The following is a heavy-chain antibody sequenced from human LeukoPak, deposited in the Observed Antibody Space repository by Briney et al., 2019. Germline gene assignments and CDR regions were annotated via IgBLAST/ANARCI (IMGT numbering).Heavy chain of an antibody. CDR1: GVSFSGYY. J-gene: IGHJ4*02. V-gene: IGHV4-34*01. D-gene: IGHD3-16*01. CDR2: INHSGST. Sequence: SESLSLTCAVYGVSFSGYYWSWIRQPPGKGLEWIGEINHSGSTNYNPSLKSRVTISVDTSKNQLSLKLSSVTAADTAVYYCARGIWGFDYWGQGTLVTVSS. CDR3: ARGIWGFDY.